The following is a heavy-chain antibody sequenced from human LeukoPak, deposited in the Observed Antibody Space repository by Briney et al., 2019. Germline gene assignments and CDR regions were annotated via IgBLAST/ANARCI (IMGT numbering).Heavy chain of an antibody. CDR2: IYYSGST. J-gene: IGHJ4*02. D-gene: IGHD6-19*01. CDR3: ARLHILGQWLGNFDY. CDR1: GGSMSRYY. Sequence: PSETLSLTCAVSGGSMSRYYWSWIRQPPGKGLEWIGNIYYSGSTNYNPSLKSRVTISVDTSKNQFSLKLSSVTAADTAVYYCARLHILGQWLGNFDYWGQGTLVTVSS. V-gene: IGHV4-59*08.